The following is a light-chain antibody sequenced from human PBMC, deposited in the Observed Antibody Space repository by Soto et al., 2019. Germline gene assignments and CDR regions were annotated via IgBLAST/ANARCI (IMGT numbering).Light chain of an antibody. J-gene: IGKJ1*01. Sequence: DIQMTQSPSTLSASVGDRVTISCRASQDISTFLAWYQHKPGKAPKLLIYDASTLQTGVPSRFRGSGFGTEFTLTISGLQPDDFATYYCQQYKSYWTFGQGTKVDIK. CDR2: DAS. V-gene: IGKV1-5*01. CDR3: QQYKSYWT. CDR1: QDISTF.